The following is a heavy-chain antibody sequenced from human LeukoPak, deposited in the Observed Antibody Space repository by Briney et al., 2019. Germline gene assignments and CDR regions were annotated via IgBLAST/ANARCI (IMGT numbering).Heavy chain of an antibody. Sequence: GASVKVSCKASGYTFTGYYMHWVRQAPGQGLEWMGWINPNSGGTNYAQKFQGRVTMTRDTSISTAYMELSRLRSDDTAVYYCARSGYDYVFWFDPWGQGTLVTVSS. D-gene: IGHD5-12*01. CDR3: ARSGYDYVFWFDP. J-gene: IGHJ5*02. CDR2: INPNSGGT. CDR1: GYTFTGYY. V-gene: IGHV1-2*02.